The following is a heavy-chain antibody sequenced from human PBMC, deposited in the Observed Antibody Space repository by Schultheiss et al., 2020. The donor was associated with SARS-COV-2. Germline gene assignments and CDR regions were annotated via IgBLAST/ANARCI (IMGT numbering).Heavy chain of an antibody. J-gene: IGHJ4*02. V-gene: IGHV3-23*01. Sequence: GGSLRLSCAASGFTFSSYAMSWVRQAPGKGLEWVSAISAGGSSTYYAESVKGRFTISRDNSKNTLYLQMNSLRAEDTAVYYCARDHGGSGSYYAFGYWGQGTLVTVSS. D-gene: IGHD3-10*01. CDR3: ARDHGGSGSYYAFGY. CDR1: GFTFSSYA. CDR2: ISAGGSST.